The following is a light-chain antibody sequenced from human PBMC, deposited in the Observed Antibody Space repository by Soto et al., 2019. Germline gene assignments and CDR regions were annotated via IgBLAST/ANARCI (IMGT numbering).Light chain of an antibody. CDR3: QHLRTYPFS. CDR1: QDISTS. J-gene: IGKJ2*03. V-gene: IGKV1-9*01. Sequence: DIQLTQSPSFLSASVGDRVTVSCRASQDISTSLAWFQQKAGKVPQLLVYPASTLQDGVPSRFSGSGSGTYFTLTSNNLQAEDFATYYCQHLRTYPFSFGQGTKLDI. CDR2: PAS.